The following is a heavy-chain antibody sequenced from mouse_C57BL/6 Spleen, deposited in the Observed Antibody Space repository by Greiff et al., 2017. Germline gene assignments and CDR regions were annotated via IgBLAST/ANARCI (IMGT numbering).Heavy chain of an antibody. J-gene: IGHJ2*01. CDR2: IYPGSGNT. CDR3: ARKGEDY. CDR1: GYTFTDYY. V-gene: IGHV1-76*01. Sequence: QVQLQQSGAELVRPGASVKLSCKASGYTFTDYYINWVKQRPGQGLEWIARIYPGSGNTYYNEKFKGKATLTAEKSSSTAYMQLSSLTSEDSAVYFCARKGEDYWGQGTTLTVSS.